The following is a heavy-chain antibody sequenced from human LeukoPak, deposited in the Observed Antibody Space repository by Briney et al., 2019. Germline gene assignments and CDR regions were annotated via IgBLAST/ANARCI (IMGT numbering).Heavy chain of an antibody. CDR2: IIPIFGTA. Sequence: ASVKVSCKASGGTFSSYAISWLRQAPGQGLEWMGGIIPIFGTANYAQKFQGRVTITTDESTSTAYMELSSLRSEDTAVYYCVRSQWPKAFNWFDPWGQGTLVTVSS. V-gene: IGHV1-69*05. CDR3: VRSQWPKAFNWFDP. CDR1: GGTFSSYA. J-gene: IGHJ5*02. D-gene: IGHD6-19*01.